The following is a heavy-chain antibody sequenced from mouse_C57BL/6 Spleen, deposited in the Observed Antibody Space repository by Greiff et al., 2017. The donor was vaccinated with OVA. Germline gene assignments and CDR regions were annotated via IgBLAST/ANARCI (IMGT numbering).Heavy chain of an antibody. Sequence: QVQLQQSGAELVRPGPSVKVSCKASGYAFTNYLIEWVKQRPGQGLEWIGVINPGSGGTNYNEKFKGKATLTADKSSSTAYMQLSSLTSEDSAVYFCARSGDYDRDYYAMDYWGQGTSVTVSS. V-gene: IGHV1-54*01. CDR3: ARSGDYDRDYYAMDY. J-gene: IGHJ4*01. D-gene: IGHD2-4*01. CDR2: INPGSGGT. CDR1: GYAFTNYL.